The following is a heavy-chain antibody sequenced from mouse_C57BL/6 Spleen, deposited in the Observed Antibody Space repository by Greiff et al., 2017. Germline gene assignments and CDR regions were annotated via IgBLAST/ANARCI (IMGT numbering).Heavy chain of an antibody. CDR3: ESGGDDGSETWFAY. J-gene: IGHJ3*01. V-gene: IGHV1-82*01. D-gene: IGHD1-1*01. Sequence: QVQLQQSGPELVKPGASVKISCKASGYAFSSSWMNWVKQRPGKGLEWIGRIYPGDGDTNYNGKFKGKATLTADKSSSTAYMQLSSLTSEDSAVYFYESGGDDGSETWFAYWGQGTLVTVSA. CDR1: GYAFSSSW. CDR2: IYPGDGDT.